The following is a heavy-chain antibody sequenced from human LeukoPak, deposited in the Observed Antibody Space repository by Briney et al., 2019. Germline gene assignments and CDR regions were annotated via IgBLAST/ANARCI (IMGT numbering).Heavy chain of an antibody. J-gene: IGHJ4*02. D-gene: IGHD3-3*01. CDR2: ISYDGSNK. Sequence: GRSLRLSCAASGFTFSSYAMHWVRQAPGKGLEWVAVISYDGSNKYYADSVKGRFTISRDNSKNTLYLQMNGLRAEDTAVYYCAKVERYTLPDYWGQGTLVTVSS. CDR3: AKVERYTLPDY. CDR1: GFTFSSYA. V-gene: IGHV3-30-3*01.